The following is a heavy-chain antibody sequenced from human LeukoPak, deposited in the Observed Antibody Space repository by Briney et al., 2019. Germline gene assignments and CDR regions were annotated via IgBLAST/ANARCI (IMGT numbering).Heavy chain of an antibody. CDR3: ARERPSQASWRHYDFWSGYSNDY. J-gene: IGHJ4*02. Sequence: GGSLRLSCAASGFTFSSYWMSWVRQAPGKGLEWVANIKQDGSEKYYVDSVKGRFTISRDNAKNSLYLQMNSLRAEDTAVYYCARERPSQASWRHYDFWSGYSNDYWGQGTLVTVSS. CDR2: IKQDGSEK. CDR1: GFTFSSYW. D-gene: IGHD3-3*01. V-gene: IGHV3-7*01.